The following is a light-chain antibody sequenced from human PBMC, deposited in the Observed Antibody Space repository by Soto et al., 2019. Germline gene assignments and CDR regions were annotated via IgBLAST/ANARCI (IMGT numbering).Light chain of an antibody. J-gene: IGKJ4*01. V-gene: IGKV3-15*01. Sequence: EVVLTQSPATLSLSPGERATLSCRASQSLSSSYLAWYQQKPGQAPRLLIYGASTRATGIPARFSGGGSGTEFTLTISSLQSEDFAVYYCQQYNNWLTFGGGTKVDIK. CDR3: QQYNNWLT. CDR1: QSLSSSY. CDR2: GAS.